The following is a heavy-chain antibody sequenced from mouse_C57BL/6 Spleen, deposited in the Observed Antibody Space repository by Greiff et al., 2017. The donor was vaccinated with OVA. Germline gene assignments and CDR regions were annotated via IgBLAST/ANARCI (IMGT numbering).Heavy chain of an antibody. CDR1: GFTFSSYA. Sequence: EVKLVESGGGLVKPGGSLKLSCAASGFTFSSYAMSWVRQTPEKRLEWVATISDGGSYTYYPDNVKGRFTISRDNAKNNLYLQMSHLKSEDTAMYYCARGGYDGYYWFAYWGQVTLVTVSA. CDR2: ISDGGSYT. D-gene: IGHD2-3*01. CDR3: ARGGYDGYYWFAY. J-gene: IGHJ3*01. V-gene: IGHV5-4*03.